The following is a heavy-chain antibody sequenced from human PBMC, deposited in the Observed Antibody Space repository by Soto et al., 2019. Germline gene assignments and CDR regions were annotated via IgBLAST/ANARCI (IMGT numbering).Heavy chain of an antibody. CDR3: ARGGIQLSYAFDY. Sequence: PSGTLSLTCSVSGTSVSNYYWSWIRQPAGKGLEHIGRIYTSGSTSYNPSLKSRVTMSMDTSQTQIYLNLTSVTAADTAVYYCARGGIQLSYAFDYWGQGILVTVSS. J-gene: IGHJ4*02. V-gene: IGHV4-4*07. CDR2: IYTSGST. D-gene: IGHD5-18*01. CDR1: GTSVSNYY.